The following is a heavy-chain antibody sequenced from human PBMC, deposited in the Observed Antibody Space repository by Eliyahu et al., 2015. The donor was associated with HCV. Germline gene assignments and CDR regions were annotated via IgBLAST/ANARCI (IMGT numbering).Heavy chain of an antibody. J-gene: IGHJ6*04. Sequence: EVQLVESGGDLVQPGGXLRLSXVVSGVKIRNYWMHXVRQAPGKGXEWVSRSDHLDGSTTYAEFVQGRFTISRDNAKNTVYLQMNSLGAEDTAVYYCASLLFRGGMDVWGKGTTVTVSS. D-gene: IGHD2-15*01. CDR1: GVKIRNYW. CDR3: ASLLFRGGMDV. V-gene: IGHV3-74*03. CDR2: SDHLDGST.